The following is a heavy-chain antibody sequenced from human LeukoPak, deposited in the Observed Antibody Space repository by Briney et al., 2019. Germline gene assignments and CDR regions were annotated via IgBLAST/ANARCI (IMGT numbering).Heavy chain of an antibody. Sequence: PGGSLRLSCAASGFTFSSYAMHWVRQAPGKGLEWVAVISYDGSNKYYADSVKGRFTISRDNSKNTLYLQMNSLRAEDTAVYYCARDILRYFDWLLKPLYYYYGMDVWGQGTTVTVSS. V-gene: IGHV3-30*04. J-gene: IGHJ6*02. CDR3: ARDILRYFDWLLKPLYYYYGMDV. CDR2: ISYDGSNK. D-gene: IGHD3-9*01. CDR1: GFTFSSYA.